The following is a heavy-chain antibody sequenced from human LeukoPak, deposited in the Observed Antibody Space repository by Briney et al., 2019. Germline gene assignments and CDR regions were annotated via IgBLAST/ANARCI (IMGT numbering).Heavy chain of an antibody. CDR2: ISYSGNT. CDR3: ARGGGYNSPFGY. D-gene: IGHD5-24*01. Sequence: SETLSLTRTVSGGSISSYYWSWIRQPPGKGLEWIGYISYSGNTNYNPSLKSRVTISVDTSKNQFSLKLSSVTAADTAVYYCARGGGYNSPFGYWGQGTLVTVSS. CDR1: GGSISSYY. J-gene: IGHJ4*02. V-gene: IGHV4-59*01.